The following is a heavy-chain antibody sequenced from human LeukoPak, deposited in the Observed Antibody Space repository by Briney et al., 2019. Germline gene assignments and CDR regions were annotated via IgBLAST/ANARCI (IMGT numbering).Heavy chain of an antibody. CDR1: GFTFSSYG. CDR2: ISYDGSNK. CDR3: TRHSPVGATDY. Sequence: GGSLRLSCAASGFTFSSYGMHWVRQAPGKGLEWVAVISYDGSNKYYADSVKGRFTISRDNSKNTLYLQMNSLRAEDTAVYYCTRHSPVGATDYWGQGTLVTVSS. J-gene: IGHJ4*02. D-gene: IGHD1-26*01. V-gene: IGHV3-30*03.